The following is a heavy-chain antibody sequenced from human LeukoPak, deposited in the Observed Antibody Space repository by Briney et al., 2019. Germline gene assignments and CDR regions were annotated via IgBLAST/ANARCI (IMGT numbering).Heavy chain of an antibody. CDR3: ARDRGSWYYYYYMDV. D-gene: IGHD6-13*01. CDR2: INPSGGST. CDR1: GYTFTGYY. V-gene: IGHV1-46*01. Sequence: ASVKVSCKASGYTFTGYYMHWVRQAPGQGLEWMGIINPSGGSTSYAQKFQGRVTMTRDMSTSTVYMELSSLRSEDTAVYYCARDRGSWYYYYYMDVWGKGTTVTVSS. J-gene: IGHJ6*03.